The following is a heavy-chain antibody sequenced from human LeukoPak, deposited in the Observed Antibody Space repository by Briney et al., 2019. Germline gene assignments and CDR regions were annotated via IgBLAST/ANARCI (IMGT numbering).Heavy chain of an antibody. Sequence: GGSLRLSCAASGFTFSSYAMTWVRQAPGKGLEWVSGISGSGDTTYYADSVKGRFTISRDNSKNTLYLQMNSLRAEDTAIYYCAKDRIAAAGTVDYWGQGTLVTVSS. D-gene: IGHD6-13*01. J-gene: IGHJ4*02. CDR3: AKDRIAAAGTVDY. CDR2: ISGSGDTT. CDR1: GFTFSSYA. V-gene: IGHV3-23*01.